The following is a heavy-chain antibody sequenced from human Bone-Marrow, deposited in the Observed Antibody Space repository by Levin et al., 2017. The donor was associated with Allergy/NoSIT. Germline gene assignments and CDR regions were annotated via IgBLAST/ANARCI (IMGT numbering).Heavy chain of an antibody. CDR3: ARGLYDSSFMPVDY. Sequence: GGSLRLSCAASGFTFDDHGMSWVRQAPGKGLEWVSGINWNGASTGYADSVRGRFTVSRHNGKHSLDLQMDSLRGADPAFSFCARGLYDSSFMPVDYWGQGTLVTVSS. CDR2: INWNGAST. D-gene: IGHD3-22*01. J-gene: IGHJ4*02. V-gene: IGHV3-20*04. CDR1: GFTFDDHG.